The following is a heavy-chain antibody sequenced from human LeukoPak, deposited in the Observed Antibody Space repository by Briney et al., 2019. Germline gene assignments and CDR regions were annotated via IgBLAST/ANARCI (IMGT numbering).Heavy chain of an antibody. Sequence: KPSETLSLTCTVSGYSISSGYYWGWIRQPPGKGLEWIGSIYHSGSTYYNPSLKSRVTISVDTSKNQFSLKLSSVTAADTAVYYCAREGPTSFSDYWGQGTLVTVSS. J-gene: IGHJ4*02. CDR1: GYSISSGYY. CDR3: AREGPTSFSDY. V-gene: IGHV4-38-2*02. D-gene: IGHD1-1*01. CDR2: IYHSGST.